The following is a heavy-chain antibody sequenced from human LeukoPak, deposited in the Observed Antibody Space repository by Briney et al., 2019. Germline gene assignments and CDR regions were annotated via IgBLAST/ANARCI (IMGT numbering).Heavy chain of an antibody. CDR1: GFTVSSNY. CDR3: GGAPIVVVPAAPYN. D-gene: IGHD2-2*01. J-gene: IGHJ4*02. CDR2: ISGSGGST. Sequence: PGGSLRLSCAASGFTVSSNYMSWVRQAPGKGLEWVSAISGSGGSTYYADSVKGRFTISRDNSKNTLYLQMNSLRAEDTAVYYCGGAPIVVVPAAPYNWGQGTLVTVSS. V-gene: IGHV3-23*01.